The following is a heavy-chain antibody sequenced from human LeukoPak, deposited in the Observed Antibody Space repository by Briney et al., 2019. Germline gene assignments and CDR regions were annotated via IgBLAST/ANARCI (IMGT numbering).Heavy chain of an antibody. CDR2: IRSKSYGGTI. CDR3: TRVPSGSYFDY. D-gene: IGHD1-26*01. J-gene: IGHJ4*02. CDR1: GFTFGDYA. V-gene: IGHV3-49*04. Sequence: GGSLRLSCTASGFTFGDYAVSWVRQAPGKGLEWVGFIRSKSYGGTIEYAASVKGRFTISRDDSKSIAYLQMNSLKTEDTAVYYCTRVPSGSYFDYWGQGTLVTVSS.